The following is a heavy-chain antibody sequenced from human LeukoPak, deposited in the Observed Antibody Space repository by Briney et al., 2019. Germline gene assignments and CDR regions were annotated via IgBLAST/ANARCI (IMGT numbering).Heavy chain of an antibody. J-gene: IGHJ6*02. Sequence: ASVKVSCKASGYTFTGYYMHWVRQAPGQGLEWMGWINPNSGGTNYAQKFQGWVTMTRDTSISTAYMELSRLRPDDTAVYYCARARSGYDYYGMDVWGQGTTVTVSS. CDR2: INPNSGGT. CDR3: ARARSGYDYYGMDV. CDR1: GYTFTGYY. V-gene: IGHV1-2*04. D-gene: IGHD3-3*01.